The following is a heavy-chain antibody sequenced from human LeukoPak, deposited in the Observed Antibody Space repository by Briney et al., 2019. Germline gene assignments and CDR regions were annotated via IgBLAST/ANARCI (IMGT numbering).Heavy chain of an antibody. CDR1: GFTVSSNY. CDR3: ARDANYHVSSDYYDAFDI. D-gene: IGHD3-22*01. J-gene: IGHJ3*02. V-gene: IGHV3-53*01. Sequence: GGSLRLSCAASGFTVSSNYMSWVRQAPGKGLEWVSVIYSGGSTYYADSVKGRFTISRDNSKNTLYLQMNSLRAEDTAVYYCARDANYHVSSDYYDAFDIWGQGTMVTVSS. CDR2: IYSGGST.